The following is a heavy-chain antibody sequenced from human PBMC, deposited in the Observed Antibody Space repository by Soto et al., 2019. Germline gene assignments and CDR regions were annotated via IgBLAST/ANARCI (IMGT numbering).Heavy chain of an antibody. CDR3: ARETTPYFYGSGSYYGMDV. CDR2: INPNSGGT. Sequence: ASVKVSCKASGYTFSSYDINWVRQATGQGLEWMGWINPNSGGTNYAQKFQGRVTMTRDTSISTAYMELSRLRSDDTAVYYCARETTPYFYGSGSYYGMDVWGQGTTVTVSS. D-gene: IGHD3-10*01. CDR1: GYTFSSYD. V-gene: IGHV1-2*02. J-gene: IGHJ6*02.